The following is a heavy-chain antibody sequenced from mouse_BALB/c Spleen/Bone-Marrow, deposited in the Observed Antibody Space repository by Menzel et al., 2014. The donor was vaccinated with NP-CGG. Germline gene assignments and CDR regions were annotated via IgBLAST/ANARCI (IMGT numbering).Heavy chain of an antibody. CDR3: ARSLYGFDWYFDV. CDR1: GYTFTSYV. CDR2: INPYNDGP. D-gene: IGHD2-2*01. V-gene: IGHV1-14*01. Sequence: VQLQQSGPELVKPGASVQMSCKASGYTFTSYVMHWVKQKPGPALEGIGNINPYNDGPKYNEKFKGKATLTSDKFSSTAYMELGSLTSEDSAVYYCARSLYGFDWYFDVWGAGTTVTVSS. J-gene: IGHJ1*01.